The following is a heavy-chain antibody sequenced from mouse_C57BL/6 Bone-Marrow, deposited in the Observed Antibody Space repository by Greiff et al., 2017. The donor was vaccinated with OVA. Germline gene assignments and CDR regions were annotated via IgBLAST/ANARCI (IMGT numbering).Heavy chain of an antibody. Sequence: VQLQQSGPGLVAPSQSLSLTCTVSGFSLTSYAISWVRQPPGKGLEWLGVIWTGGGTNYNSALKSRLSISKDNSKSQVFLKMNSLQTDDTARYYCARKGYGSSYGYFDVWGTGTTVTVSS. J-gene: IGHJ1*03. CDR3: ARKGYGSSYGYFDV. D-gene: IGHD1-1*01. CDR1: GFSLTSYA. V-gene: IGHV2-9-1*01. CDR2: IWTGGGT.